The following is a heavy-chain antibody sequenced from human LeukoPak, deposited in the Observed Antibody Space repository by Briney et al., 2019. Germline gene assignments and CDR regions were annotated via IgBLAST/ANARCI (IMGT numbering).Heavy chain of an antibody. J-gene: IGHJ6*02. Sequence: GGSLRLSCAASGFTFSSYEMNWVRQAPGKGLEWVSYISSSGSTIYYADSVKCRFTISRDNAKNSLYLQMNSLRAEDTAVYYCARATGYSGYASLFDYYYGMDVWGQGTTVTVSS. CDR3: ARATGYSGYASLFDYYYGMDV. CDR2: ISSSGSTI. D-gene: IGHD5-12*01. CDR1: GFTFSSYE. V-gene: IGHV3-48*03.